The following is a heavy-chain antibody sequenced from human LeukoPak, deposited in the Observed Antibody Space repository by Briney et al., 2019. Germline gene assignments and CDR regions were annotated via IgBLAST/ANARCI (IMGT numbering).Heavy chain of an antibody. D-gene: IGHD3-3*01. CDR3: AREGSGNNLDFWSGFYYYYYMDV. CDR1: GYTFTSYD. CDR2: MNPNSGNT. V-gene: IGHV1-8*02. J-gene: IGHJ6*03. Sequence: ASVKVSCKASGYTFTSYDINWVRQATGQGLEWMGWMNPNSGNTGYAQKFQGRVTMTRDTSTSTVYMELSSLRSEDTAVYYCAREGSGNNLDFWSGFYYYYYMDVWGKGTTVTVSS.